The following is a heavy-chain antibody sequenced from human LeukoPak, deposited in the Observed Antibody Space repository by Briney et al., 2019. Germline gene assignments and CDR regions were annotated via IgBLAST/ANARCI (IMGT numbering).Heavy chain of an antibody. J-gene: IGHJ4*02. CDR1: GYTFTGYY. CDR2: ISPNSGGT. V-gene: IGHV1-2*02. Sequence: ASVKVSCKASGYTFTGYYMHWVRQAPGQGLEWMGWISPNSGGTNYAQKFQGRVTMTRDTSISTAYMELSRLRSDDTAVYYCARDGEYGSGSYSTDYFDYWGQGTLVTVSS. CDR3: ARDGEYGSGSYSTDYFDY. D-gene: IGHD3-10*01.